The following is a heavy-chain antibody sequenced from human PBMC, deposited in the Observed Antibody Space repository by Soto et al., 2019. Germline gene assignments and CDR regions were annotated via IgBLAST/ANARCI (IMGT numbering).Heavy chain of an antibody. CDR2: IYYSGST. J-gene: IGHJ3*02. CDR3: ARVASWLLWFGELLGAFDI. V-gene: IGHV4-31*03. Sequence: PSETLSLTCTVSDGSIISRGYYRSVIRQHPGEALVWIGYIYYSGSTYYHPSLKSRVTISVDTSKNQFSLKLSSVTAADTAVYYCARVASWLLWFGELLGAFDIWGQGTMVTVS. D-gene: IGHD3-10*01. CDR1: DGSIISRGYY.